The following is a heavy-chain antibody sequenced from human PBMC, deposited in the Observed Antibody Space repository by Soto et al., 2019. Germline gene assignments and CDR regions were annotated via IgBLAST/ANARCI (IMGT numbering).Heavy chain of an antibody. CDR3: ASRTNGSGSRPYWNMDV. J-gene: IGHJ6*03. CDR2: IYYSGST. D-gene: IGHD3-10*01. Sequence: QVQLQESGPGLVKPSETLSLTCTVSGGSISSYYWSWIRQPPGKGLEWIGYIYYSGSTNYNPSLKSRVTISVDTSKNQFSLKLSSVTAADTAVYYCASRTNGSGSRPYWNMDVWGKGTTVTVSS. CDR1: GGSISSYY. V-gene: IGHV4-59*01.